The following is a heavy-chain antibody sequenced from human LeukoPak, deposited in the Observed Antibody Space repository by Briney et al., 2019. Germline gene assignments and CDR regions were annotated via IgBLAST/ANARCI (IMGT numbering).Heavy chain of an antibody. CDR2: ISNSSSYI. D-gene: IGHD5-18*01. V-gene: IGHV3-21*01. CDR3: AREGGYSYDYY. Sequence: GGSLRLSCAASGFTFSSYSMNWVRQAPGKGLEWVSSISNSSSYIYYSDSLKGRFTISRDNAKNTLYLKMNSLRAEDTAVYYCAREGGYSYDYYWGQGTLVTVSS. CDR1: GFTFSSYS. J-gene: IGHJ4*02.